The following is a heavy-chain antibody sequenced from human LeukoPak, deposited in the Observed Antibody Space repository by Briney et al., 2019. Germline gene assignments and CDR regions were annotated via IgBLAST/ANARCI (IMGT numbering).Heavy chain of an antibody. CDR3: ARGASITMVRGAPLDY. D-gene: IGHD3-10*01. CDR2: IYTSGST. Sequence: SETLSLTCAVYGGSFSGYYWSWIRQPPGKGLEWIGRIYTSGSTNYNPSLKSRVTISVDTSKNQFSLKLSSVTAADTAVYYCARGASITMVRGAPLDYWGQGTLVTVSS. J-gene: IGHJ4*02. V-gene: IGHV4-59*10. CDR1: GGSFSGYY.